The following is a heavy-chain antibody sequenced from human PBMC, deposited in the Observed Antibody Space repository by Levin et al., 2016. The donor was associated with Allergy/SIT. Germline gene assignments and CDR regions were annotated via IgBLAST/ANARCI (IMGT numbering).Heavy chain of an antibody. CDR2: IKSKTDGGTT. CDR1: GFTFSDAW. Sequence: GESLKISCAASGFTFSDAWMSWVRQAPGKRLEWVGRIKSKTDGGTTDYAAPDKGRFTISRDDSKNTLYLQMNSLKTEDTAVYFCTTLKQYISNWYWGYWGQGTLVTVSS. CDR3: TTLKQYISNWYWGY. D-gene: IGHD6-13*01. J-gene: IGHJ4*02. V-gene: IGHV3-15*01.